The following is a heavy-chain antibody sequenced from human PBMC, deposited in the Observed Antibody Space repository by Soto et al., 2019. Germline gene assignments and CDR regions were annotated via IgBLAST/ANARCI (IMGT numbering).Heavy chain of an antibody. V-gene: IGHV1-69*06. CDR1: GGTFSSYA. D-gene: IGHD3-22*01. CDR3: ATSAYYDRGHY. Sequence: SVKVSCKASGGTFSSYAISWVRQAPGQGLEWMGGIIPIFGAANYAQKFQGRVTITEDTSTDTAYMELSSLRSEDTAVYYCATSAYYDRGHYWGQGTLVTVSS. CDR2: IIPIFGAA. J-gene: IGHJ4*02.